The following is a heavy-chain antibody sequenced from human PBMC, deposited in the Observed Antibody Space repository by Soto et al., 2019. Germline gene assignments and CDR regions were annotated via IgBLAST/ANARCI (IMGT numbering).Heavy chain of an antibody. Sequence: ASVKVSCKASGYTFTSYGISWVRQAPGQGLEWKGWISAYNGNTNYAQKLQGRVTMTTDTSTSTAYMELRSLRSDDTAVYYCARDVETAMDSYYYYGMDVWGQGTTVTVAS. CDR2: ISAYNGNT. D-gene: IGHD5-18*01. CDR3: ARDVETAMDSYYYYGMDV. J-gene: IGHJ6*02. V-gene: IGHV1-18*01. CDR1: GYTFTSYG.